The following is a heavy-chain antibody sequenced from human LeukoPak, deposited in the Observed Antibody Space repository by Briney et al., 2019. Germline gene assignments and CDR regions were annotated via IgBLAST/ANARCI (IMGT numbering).Heavy chain of an antibody. J-gene: IGHJ3*02. CDR1: GGSISSGGYY. D-gene: IGHD4-17*01. CDR2: IYYSGST. Sequence: SETLSPTRTVSGGSISSGGYYWSWIRQHPGKGLEWIGYIYYSGSTYYNPSLKSRVTISVDTSKNQFSLKLSSVTAADTAVYYCARVPYGDYFDLIVAFDIWGQGTMVTVSS. CDR3: ARVPYGDYFDLIVAFDI. V-gene: IGHV4-31*03.